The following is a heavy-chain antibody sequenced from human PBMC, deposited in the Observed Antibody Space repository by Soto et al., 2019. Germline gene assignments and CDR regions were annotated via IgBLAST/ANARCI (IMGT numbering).Heavy chain of an antibody. J-gene: IGHJ4*02. V-gene: IGHV4-59*01. CDR1: GGSISGSY. CDR2: VYYTGST. CDR3: AKSVAATGAHIDY. Sequence: PSETLSLTCSVSGGSISGSYWSWIRHSPGKGLEWLGYVYYTGSTNYSPSLRRRGSISVDTSKNEFSLRLSSVTAADTAVYFCAKSVAATGAHIDYWGQGTQVTVSS. D-gene: IGHD2-8*02.